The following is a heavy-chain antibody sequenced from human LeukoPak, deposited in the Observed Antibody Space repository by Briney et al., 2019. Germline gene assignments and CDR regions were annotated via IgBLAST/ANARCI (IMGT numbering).Heavy chain of an antibody. V-gene: IGHV3-30*02. D-gene: IGHD5-12*01. CDR3: AKGGGYEAQYYYYYYLDV. CDR1: GFTFISYG. Sequence: GGSLRLSCAASGFTFISYGMHWVRQAPGKGLEWVAFIRYDGSNKYYADSVKGRFTISRDNSKNTLYLQMKSLRAEDTAVYYCAKGGGYEAQYYYYYYLDVWGKGTTVTISS. J-gene: IGHJ6*03. CDR2: IRYDGSNK.